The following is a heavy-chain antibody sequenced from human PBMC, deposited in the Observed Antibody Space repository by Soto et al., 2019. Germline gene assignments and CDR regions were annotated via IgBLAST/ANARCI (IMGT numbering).Heavy chain of an antibody. J-gene: IGHJ4*02. CDR3: ARDLEGTRDGYKLFDY. D-gene: IGHD5-12*01. CDR1: GDSVSSNSAA. CDR2: TYYRSKWYH. Sequence: PSQTLSLTCAISGDSVSSNSAAWNWIRQSPSRGLEWLGRTYYRSKWYHDYAVSVKSRITINPDTSKNQFSLQLNSVTSEDTAVYYCARDLEGTRDGYKLFDYWGQGTVVTVSS. V-gene: IGHV6-1*01.